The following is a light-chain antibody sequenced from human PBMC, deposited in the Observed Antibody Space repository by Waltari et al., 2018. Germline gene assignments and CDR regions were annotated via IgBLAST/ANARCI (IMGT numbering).Light chain of an antibody. Sequence: QSAPTQPPSVSGSPGQSVTISCTGSSSAVGGYNYVSWYQQHPGKAPKVIIYGVSNRPSGVSDRFSGSKSGNTASLTISGLQAEDEADYYCCSYTTSGTDVFGSGTKLTVL. CDR3: CSYTTSGTDV. V-gene: IGLV2-14*01. J-gene: IGLJ6*01. CDR1: SSAVGGYNY. CDR2: GVS.